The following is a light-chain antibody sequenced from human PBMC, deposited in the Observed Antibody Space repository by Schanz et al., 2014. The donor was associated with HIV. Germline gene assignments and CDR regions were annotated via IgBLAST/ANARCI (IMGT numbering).Light chain of an antibody. CDR1: QSVSTK. V-gene: IGKV3-20*01. Sequence: ETVMTQSPATLSVSPGERATLSCRASQSVSTKLAWYQQKPGQPPRLLIYGASSRATGIPDRFSGSGSGTDFTLTISRLEPEDFAVYYCQQYGSSPQTFGQGTKVEIK. CDR2: GAS. J-gene: IGKJ1*01. CDR3: QQYGSSPQT.